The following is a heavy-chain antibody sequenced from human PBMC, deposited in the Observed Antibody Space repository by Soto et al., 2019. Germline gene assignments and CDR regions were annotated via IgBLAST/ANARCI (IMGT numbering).Heavy chain of an antibody. CDR2: ISGSGDST. CDR3: AKLRWGSDNWFDP. J-gene: IGHJ5*02. V-gene: IGHV3-23*01. CDR1: GFTFSSYA. D-gene: IGHD3-10*01. Sequence: EVQLLESGGGVVQPGGSLRLSCAASGFTFSSYAMSWVRQTPGKGLEWVSAISGSGDSTYYADSVKGRFTISRDNSKNTLYLQMNSLRAEDTAVYYCAKLRWGSDNWFDPWGQGTLVTVSS.